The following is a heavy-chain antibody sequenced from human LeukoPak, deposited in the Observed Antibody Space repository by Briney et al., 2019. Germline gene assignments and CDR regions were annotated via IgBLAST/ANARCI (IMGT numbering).Heavy chain of an antibody. CDR3: ARWRTGLVTDGFDP. CDR2: MNPNSGNT. CDR1: GYTFTSDD. D-gene: IGHD1-1*01. V-gene: IGHV1-8*02. J-gene: IGHJ5*02. Sequence: ASVKVSCKASGYTFTSDDINWVRQATGQGLEWMGWMNPNSGNTGYAQKFQGRVTMTRNTSISTAYMELSSLRSEDTAVYYCARWRTGLVTDGFDPWGQGTLVTVSS.